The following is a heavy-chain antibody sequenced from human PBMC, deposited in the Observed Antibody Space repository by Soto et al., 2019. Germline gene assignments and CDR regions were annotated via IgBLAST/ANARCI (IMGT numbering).Heavy chain of an antibody. D-gene: IGHD4-17*01. CDR2: ISSRGDTT. J-gene: IGHJ4*02. CDR3: AKDSHYGDFLPFDY. CDR1: GFTFINYA. Sequence: EVQSLESGGGLRQPGGSLRLSCAASGFTFINYAMSWVRQAPGKGLEWVSSISSRGDTTYYADSVRGRFTISKDPSKDTLYLQMNSLRAEDTALYFCAKDSHYGDFLPFDYWGQGTLVTVSS. V-gene: IGHV3-23*01.